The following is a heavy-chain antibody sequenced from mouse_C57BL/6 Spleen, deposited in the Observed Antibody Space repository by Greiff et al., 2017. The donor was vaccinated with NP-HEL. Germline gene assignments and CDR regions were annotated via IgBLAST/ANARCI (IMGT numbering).Heavy chain of an antibody. Sequence: VQLQQPGAELVRPGSSVKLSCKASGYTFTSYWMHWVKQRPIQGLEWIGNIDPSDSETDYHQKFKDKATLTVDKSSSTAYMQLSSLTSDDSAVYYCARRRDHDEDSAMDYWGQGTSVTVSS. V-gene: IGHV1-52*01. CDR3: ARRRDHDEDSAMDY. CDR2: IDPSDSET. D-gene: IGHD2-4*01. J-gene: IGHJ4*01. CDR1: GYTFTSYW.